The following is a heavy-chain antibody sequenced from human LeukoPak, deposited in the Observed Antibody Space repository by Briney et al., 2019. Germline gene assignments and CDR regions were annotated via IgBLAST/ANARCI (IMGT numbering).Heavy chain of an antibody. Sequence: GASVKVSCKASGYTFTGYYMHWVRQAPGQGLEWMGWINPNSGGTNYAQKFQGRVTMTRDTSISTAYMELSRLRSDDTAVYYCARDLPPTNNWFDPWAREPWSPSPQ. CDR1: GYTFTGYY. J-gene: IGHJ5*02. V-gene: IGHV1-2*02. D-gene: IGHD1-14*01. CDR2: INPNSGGT. CDR3: ARDLPPTNNWFDP.